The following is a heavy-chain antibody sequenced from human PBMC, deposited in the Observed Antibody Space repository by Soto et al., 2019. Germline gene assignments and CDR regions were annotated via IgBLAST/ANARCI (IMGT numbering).Heavy chain of an antibody. CDR1: GGSISSGGYH. V-gene: IGHV4-31*03. Sequence: SETLSLTCTVSGGSISSGGYHWSWVRQHPGKGLEWIGYIYYSGNTYYNPSLKSRVTISVDTSKNQFSLKLSSVTAADTAVYYCARDPTPWGQGTLVTVSS. CDR3: ARDPTP. J-gene: IGHJ5*02. CDR2: IYYSGNT.